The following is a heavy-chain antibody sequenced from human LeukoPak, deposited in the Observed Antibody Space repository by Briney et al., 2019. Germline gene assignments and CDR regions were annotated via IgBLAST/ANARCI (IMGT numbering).Heavy chain of an antibody. J-gene: IGHJ4*02. CDR2: INHSGST. D-gene: IGHD5-12*01. CDR3: ARGYGEYSGYDYVYYFDY. V-gene: IGHV4-34*01. Sequence: SETLSLTCAVYGGSFSGYYWSLIRQPPGKGLEWIGEINHSGSTNYNPSLKSRVTISVDTSKNQFSLKLSSVTAADTAVYYCARGYGEYSGYDYVYYFDYWGQGTLVTVSS. CDR1: GGSFSGYY.